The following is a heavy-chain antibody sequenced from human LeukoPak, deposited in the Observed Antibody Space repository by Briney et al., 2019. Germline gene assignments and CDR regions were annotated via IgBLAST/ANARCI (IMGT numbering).Heavy chain of an antibody. V-gene: IGHV3-48*03. J-gene: IGHJ3*02. CDR3: ARDIGSSGWSNAFDI. CDR1: GFTFSSYE. CDR2: ISSSGSTI. Sequence: GGSLRLSCAASGFTFSSYEMNWVRQAPGKGLEWVSYISSSGSTIYYADSVKGRFTISRDNAKNSLYLQMNSLRAEDTAVYYCARDIGSSGWSNAFDIWGQGTMVTVSS. D-gene: IGHD6-19*01.